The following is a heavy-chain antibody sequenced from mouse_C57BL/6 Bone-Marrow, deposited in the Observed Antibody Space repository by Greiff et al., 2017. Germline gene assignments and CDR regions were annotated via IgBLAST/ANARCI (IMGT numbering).Heavy chain of an antibody. D-gene: IGHD6-5*01. CDR2: ISDGGSYT. CDR3: ARDPISPAY. CDR1: GFTFSSYA. V-gene: IGHV5-4*01. J-gene: IGHJ3*01. Sequence: EVQLVESGGGLVKPGGSLKLSCAASGFTFSSYAMSWVRQTPEKRLEWVATISDGGSYTYYPDNVKGRFTISRDNAKNNLYLQMSHLKSEDTAMYYCARDPISPAYWGQGTLVTVSA.